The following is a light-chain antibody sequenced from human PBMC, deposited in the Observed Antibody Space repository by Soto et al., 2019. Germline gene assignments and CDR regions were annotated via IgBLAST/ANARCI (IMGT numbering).Light chain of an antibody. CDR1: GSDVGGYDY. Sequence: SFLTDPSSVSGSPGHSITISCTGTGSDVGGYDYVSWYQHHPGKAHKVMIYEVTNRPSGVSNRFSGSKYGNTASLTISGLMADDEDDYYRRSYKSSSNYVLGNGKKVTVL. CDR3: RSYKSSSNYV. CDR2: EVT. V-gene: IGLV2-14*01. J-gene: IGLJ1*01.